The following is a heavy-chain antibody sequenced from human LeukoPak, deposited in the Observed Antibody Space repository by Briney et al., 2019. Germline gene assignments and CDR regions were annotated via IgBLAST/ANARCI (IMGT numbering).Heavy chain of an antibody. CDR3: ARDRRYSYGHLTNYYYYMDV. V-gene: IGHV3-21*01. CDR2: ISSSSSYI. J-gene: IGHJ6*03. CDR1: GFTFSSYS. D-gene: IGHD5-18*01. Sequence: GGSLRPSCAASGFTFSSYSMNWVRQAPGKGLEWVSSISSSSSYIYYADSVKGRFTISRDNAKNSLYLQMNSLRAEDTAVYYCARDRRYSYGHLTNYYYYMDVWGKGTTVTVSS.